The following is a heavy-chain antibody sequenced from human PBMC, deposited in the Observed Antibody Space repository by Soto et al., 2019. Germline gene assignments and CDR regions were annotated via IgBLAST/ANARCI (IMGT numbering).Heavy chain of an antibody. CDR3: VKAYSSSWYSY. J-gene: IGHJ4*02. Sequence: PGGSLRLSCEASGFTFSSYAMHWVRQAPGKGLEYVSAISSNGGSTYYADSVKGRFTISRDNSKNTLYLQMSSLRAEDTAVYYCVKAYSSSWYSYWGQGTLVTVSS. CDR2: ISSNGGST. CDR1: GFTFSSYA. V-gene: IGHV3-64D*06. D-gene: IGHD6-13*01.